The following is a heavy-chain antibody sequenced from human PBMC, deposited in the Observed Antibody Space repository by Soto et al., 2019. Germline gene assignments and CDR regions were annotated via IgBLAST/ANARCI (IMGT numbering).Heavy chain of an antibody. CDR3: ARVPLP. CDR1: GGSISSGGYS. CDR2: IYHSGST. Sequence: QLQLQESGSGLVKPSQTLSLTCAVSGGSISSGGYSWSWIRQPPGKGLEWIGYIYHSGSTYYNPSLKSPVHISVDGSKNQSSQKLSPLPAADPSVYYCARVPLPWGQGTLVTVST. V-gene: IGHV4-30-2*01. J-gene: IGHJ5*02.